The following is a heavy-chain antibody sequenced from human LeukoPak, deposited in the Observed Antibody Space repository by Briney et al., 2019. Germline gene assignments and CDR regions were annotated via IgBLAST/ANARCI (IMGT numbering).Heavy chain of an antibody. Sequence: SETLSLTCTVSGGSIRSSYYYWGWIRQPPGKGLEWIGSIYDSGSTYYNPSLKSRVTISVDTSKNQFSLKLNSVTAADTAVYYCARADGGSCYIWGQGTTVTVSS. J-gene: IGHJ6*02. V-gene: IGHV4-39*01. CDR3: ARADGGSCYI. D-gene: IGHD2-15*01. CDR1: GGSIRSSYYY. CDR2: IYDSGST.